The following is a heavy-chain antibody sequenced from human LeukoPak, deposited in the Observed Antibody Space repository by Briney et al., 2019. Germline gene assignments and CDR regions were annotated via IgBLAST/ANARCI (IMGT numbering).Heavy chain of an antibody. CDR1: GGSFSGYS. J-gene: IGHJ6*03. CDR2: INHSGST. D-gene: IGHD6-19*01. Sequence: SETLSLTCAVYGGSFSGYSWSWIRQPPGKGLEWIGEINHSGSTNYNPSLKNRVTISVDTSKNQLSLKVNSVTAADTAVYYCARDIAVAGYYYYYMDVRGKGTTVTVSS. V-gene: IGHV4-34*01. CDR3: ARDIAVAGYYYYYMDV.